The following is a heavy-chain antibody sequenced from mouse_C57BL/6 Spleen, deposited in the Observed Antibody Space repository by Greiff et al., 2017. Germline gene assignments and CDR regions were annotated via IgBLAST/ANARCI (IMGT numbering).Heavy chain of an antibody. V-gene: IGHV1-15*01. D-gene: IGHD1-3*01. CDR2: IDPETGGT. CDR1: GYTFTDYE. J-gene: IGHJ2*01. CDR3: TTQNGNYFDY. Sequence: VQLVESGAELVRPGASVTLSCKASGYTFTDYEMHWVKQTPVHGLEWIGAIDPETGGTAYNQKFKGKAILTADKSSSTAYMELRSLTSEDSAVYYCTTQNGNYFDYWGQGTTLTVSS.